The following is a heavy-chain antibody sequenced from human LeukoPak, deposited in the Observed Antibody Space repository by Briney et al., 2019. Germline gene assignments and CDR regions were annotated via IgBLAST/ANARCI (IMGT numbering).Heavy chain of an antibody. CDR2: IYHSGST. D-gene: IGHD3-10*01. Sequence: PSETLSLTCTVSGYSISSGYYWGWIRQPPGKGLEWIGSIYHSGSTNYNPSLKSRVTISVDTSKNQFSLKLSSVTAADTAVYYCARGRQLRSMVRGVIADWGQGTLVTVSS. V-gene: IGHV4-38-2*02. J-gene: IGHJ4*02. CDR1: GYSISSGYY. CDR3: ARGRQLRSMVRGVIAD.